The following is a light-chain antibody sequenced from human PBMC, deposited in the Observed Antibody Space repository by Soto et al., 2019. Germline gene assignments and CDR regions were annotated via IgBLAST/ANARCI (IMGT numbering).Light chain of an antibody. Sequence: AIRMSQSPSSYSESTGDRVTITCRASQGISSYLAWYQQKPGKDPKLLIYAASTLQSGVPSRFSGSGSGTDFNLTISCLQSEDFATYYCQQYYSYTITFGQGTRLEIK. V-gene: IGKV1-8*01. CDR3: QQYYSYTIT. J-gene: IGKJ5*01. CDR1: QGISSY. CDR2: AAS.